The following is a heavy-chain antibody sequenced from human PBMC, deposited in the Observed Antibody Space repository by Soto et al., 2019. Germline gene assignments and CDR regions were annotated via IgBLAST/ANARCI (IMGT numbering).Heavy chain of an antibody. CDR2: VSIGGST. CDR3: AKRRGAGGHFDY. Sequence: GGSLRLSCAASGVTFSSYAMGWVRQGPGKGLEWVAVVSIGGSTHYADSVRGRFTISRDNSKNTLSLQMNSLTAEDTAVYFCAKRRGAGGHFDYWGQGALVTVSS. D-gene: IGHD2-15*01. V-gene: IGHV3-23*01. J-gene: IGHJ4*02. CDR1: GVTFSSYA.